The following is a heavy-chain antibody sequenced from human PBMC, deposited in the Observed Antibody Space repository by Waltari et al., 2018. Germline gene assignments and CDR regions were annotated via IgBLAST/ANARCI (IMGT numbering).Heavy chain of an antibody. D-gene: IGHD3-3*02. CDR3: ARFSKSANWFDP. J-gene: IGHJ5*02. Sequence: QLQLQESGPGLVKPSETLSLTCTVSGGSISSSSYYWGWIRQPPGRGLEWIGSVYYSGTTYYNPAVMSRVTISVDTSKNQFSLKLSSVTAAETAVLYCARFSKSANWFDPWGQGTLVTVSS. CDR1: GGSISSSSYY. CDR2: VYYSGTT. V-gene: IGHV4-39*01.